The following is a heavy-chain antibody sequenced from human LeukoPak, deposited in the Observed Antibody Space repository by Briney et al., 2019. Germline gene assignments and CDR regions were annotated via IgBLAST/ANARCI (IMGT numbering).Heavy chain of an antibody. V-gene: IGHV5-51*01. CDR1: GYSFTSYW. D-gene: IGHD2-15*01. CDR3: ARPGYCSGGSCYPFYDY. J-gene: IGHJ4*02. CDR2: IYPGDSDT. Sequence: GESLKISCKGSGYSFTSYWIGWVRQMPGKGLEWMGIIYPGDSDTRYSPSFQGQVTISADKSIGTAYLQWSSLKASDTAMYYCARPGYCSGGSCYPFYDYWGQGTLVTVSS.